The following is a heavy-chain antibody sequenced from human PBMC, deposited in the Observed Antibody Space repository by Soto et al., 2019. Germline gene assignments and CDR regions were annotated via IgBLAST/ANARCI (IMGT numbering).Heavy chain of an antibody. CDR2: ISYDGSNK. CDR1: GFTFSSYA. CDR3: ARESGRYYYDSSGEMCFDY. J-gene: IGHJ4*02. D-gene: IGHD3-22*01. Sequence: QVQLVESGGGVVQPGRSLRLSCAASGFTFSSYAMHWVRQAPGKGLEWVAVISYDGSNKYYADSVKGRFTISRDNSKNPLYLRMNSLGAEDTAVYYCARESGRYYYDSSGEMCFDYWGQGTLVTVSS. V-gene: IGHV3-30-3*01.